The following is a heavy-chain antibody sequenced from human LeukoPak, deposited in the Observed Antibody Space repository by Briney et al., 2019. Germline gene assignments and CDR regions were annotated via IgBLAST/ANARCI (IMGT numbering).Heavy chain of an antibody. CDR3: ARKDIVVVPAAMPAGFDP. CDR1: GYTFTGYY. Sequence: ASVKVSCKASGYTFTGYYMHWVRQAPGQGLEWMGWINPNSGGTNYAQKFQGRVTMTRDTSISTAYMELSRLGSDDTAVYYCARKDIVVVPAAMPAGFDPWGQGTLVTVSS. CDR2: INPNSGGT. V-gene: IGHV1-2*02. J-gene: IGHJ5*02. D-gene: IGHD2-2*01.